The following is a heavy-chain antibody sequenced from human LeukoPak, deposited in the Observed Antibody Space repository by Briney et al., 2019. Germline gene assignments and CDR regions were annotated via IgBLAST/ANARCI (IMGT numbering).Heavy chain of an antibody. J-gene: IGHJ4*02. CDR3: ARGTYGGSIGY. V-gene: IGHV3-30*02. D-gene: IGHD4-23*01. Sequence: PGRSLRLSCAASGFTFSSYGMHWVRQAPGKGLEWVAFIRYDGSNKYYADSVKGRFTISRDNSKNTLYLQMNSLRAEDTAVYYCARGTYGGSIGYWGQGTLVTVSS. CDR1: GFTFSSYG. CDR2: IRYDGSNK.